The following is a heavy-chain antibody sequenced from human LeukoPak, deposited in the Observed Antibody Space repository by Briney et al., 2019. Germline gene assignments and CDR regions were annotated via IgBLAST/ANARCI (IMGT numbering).Heavy chain of an antibody. D-gene: IGHD3-10*01. CDR2: ISSSSSYI. CDR3: ARQPPTVRPFFDY. Sequence: GGSLRLSCAASGFTFSSYTMTWVRQAPGKGLEWVSSISSSSSYIYYADSVKGRFTISRDNAKNSLYLQMNSLRVEDTAMYFCARQPPTVRPFFDYWGQGSLVTVSS. V-gene: IGHV3-21*01. J-gene: IGHJ4*02. CDR1: GFTFSSYT.